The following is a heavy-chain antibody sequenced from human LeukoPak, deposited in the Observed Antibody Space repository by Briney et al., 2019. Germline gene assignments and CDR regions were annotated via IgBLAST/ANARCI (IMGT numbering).Heavy chain of an antibody. V-gene: IGHV1-2*06. D-gene: IGHD4-17*01. Sequence: ASVKVSCKASGYTFTGYYMHWVRQAPGQGLEWMGRINPNSGGTNYAQKLQGRVTMTTDTSTSTAYMELRSLRSDDTAVYYCARVALTDYGDSDYWGQGTLVTVSS. CDR2: INPNSGGT. CDR3: ARVALTDYGDSDY. CDR1: GYTFTGYY. J-gene: IGHJ4*02.